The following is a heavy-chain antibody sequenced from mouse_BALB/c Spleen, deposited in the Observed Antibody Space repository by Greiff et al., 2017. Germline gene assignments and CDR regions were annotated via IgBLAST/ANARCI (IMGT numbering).Heavy chain of an antibody. CDR3: ARYGNYRYYYAMDY. Sequence: VKLVESGPGLVAPSQSLSITCTVSGFSLTSYGVHWVRQPPGKGLEWLGVIWAGGSTNYNSALMSRLSIRKDNSKSQVFLKMNSLQTDDTAMYYCARYGNYRYYYAMDYWGQGTSVTVSS. D-gene: IGHD2-1*01. CDR1: GFSLTSYG. V-gene: IGHV2-9*02. J-gene: IGHJ4*01. CDR2: IWAGGST.